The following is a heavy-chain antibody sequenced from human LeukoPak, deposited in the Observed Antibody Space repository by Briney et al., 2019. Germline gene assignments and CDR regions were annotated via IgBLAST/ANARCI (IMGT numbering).Heavy chain of an antibody. D-gene: IGHD4-17*01. V-gene: IGHV3-66*01. Sequence: GGSLRLSCAASGFTFSNYAMRWVRQAPGKGLEWVSVIYSGGSTYYADSVKGRFTISRDNSKNTLYLQMNSLRAEDTAVYYCARDKGDYANAFDIWGQGTMVTVSS. J-gene: IGHJ3*02. CDR3: ARDKGDYANAFDI. CDR2: IYSGGST. CDR1: GFTFSNYA.